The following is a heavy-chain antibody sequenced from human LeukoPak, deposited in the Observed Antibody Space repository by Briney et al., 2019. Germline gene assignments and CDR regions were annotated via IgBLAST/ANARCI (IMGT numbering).Heavy chain of an antibody. J-gene: IGHJ4*02. V-gene: IGHV4-38-2*02. CDR1: GYSITNGFY. D-gene: IGHD5-24*01. CDR2: MFYSDNT. Sequence: SETLSLTCTVFGYSITNGFYWDWIRKPPGKGLEWIGSMFYSDNTYYNPSLKSRVTISVDTSKNQFSLKLSSVTAADTAVYYCARGADGYNYDYWGQGALVTVSS. CDR3: ARGADGYNYDY.